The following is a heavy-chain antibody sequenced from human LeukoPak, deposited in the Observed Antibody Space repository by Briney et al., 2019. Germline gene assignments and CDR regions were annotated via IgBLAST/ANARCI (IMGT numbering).Heavy chain of an antibody. Sequence: SETLSLTCTVSGGSINNYYWSWVRQPPGKGLEWIGYIYYRGSTNYNPSLKSRVTFSVDTSKNQFSLKLNSVTAADTAVYYCARGGDYGDLRYFDYWGQGTLVTVSS. D-gene: IGHD4-17*01. CDR1: GGSINNYY. J-gene: IGHJ4*02. CDR3: ARGGDYGDLRYFDY. V-gene: IGHV4-59*01. CDR2: IYYRGST.